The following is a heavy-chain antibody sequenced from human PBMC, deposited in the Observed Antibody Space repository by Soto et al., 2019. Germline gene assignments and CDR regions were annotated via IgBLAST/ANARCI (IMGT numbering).Heavy chain of an antibody. Sequence: QVQLVQSGAEVKKPGSSVKVSCKASGGTFSSYTISWVRQAPGQGLEWMGRIIRILGIANYAQKFEGRVTITADKSTSTAYMELSSLRSEDTAVYYCARAERGSYPNWGQGTLVTVSS. CDR3: ARAERGSYPN. V-gene: IGHV1-69*02. CDR2: IIRILGIA. CDR1: GGTFSSYT. D-gene: IGHD1-26*01. J-gene: IGHJ4*02.